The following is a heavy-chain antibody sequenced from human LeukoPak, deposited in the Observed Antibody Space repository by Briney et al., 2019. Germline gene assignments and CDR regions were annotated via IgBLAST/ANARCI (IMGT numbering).Heavy chain of an antibody. CDR1: GYTFTSYG. CDR2: ISAYNGNT. V-gene: IGHV1-18*01. Sequence: ASVKVSCKASGYTFTSYGISWVRQAPGQGLEWMGWISAYNGNTNYAQKLQGRVTMTRDTSISTAYMELSRLRSDDTAVYYCARDSVVPAAMSPWGQGTLVTVSS. CDR3: ARDSVVPAAMSP. D-gene: IGHD2-2*01. J-gene: IGHJ5*02.